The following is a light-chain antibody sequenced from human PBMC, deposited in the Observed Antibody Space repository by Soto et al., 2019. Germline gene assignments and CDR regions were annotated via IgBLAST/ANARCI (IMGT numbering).Light chain of an antibody. V-gene: IGKV3-11*01. Sequence: EIVLTQSPDTLSLSPGDRATLSCRASQSINNYLAWYQQKPGQAPRLLIYDGSNRATGIPARFSGSGSGTDFTLTISSLEPEDFAVYYCQQRSDWPPIPFGQGTRLEIK. CDR2: DGS. CDR3: QQRSDWPPIP. J-gene: IGKJ5*01. CDR1: QSINNY.